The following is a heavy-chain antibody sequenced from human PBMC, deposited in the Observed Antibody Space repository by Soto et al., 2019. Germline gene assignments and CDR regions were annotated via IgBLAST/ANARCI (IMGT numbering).Heavy chain of an antibody. Sequence: QAQLVESGGGVVQPGRSLRLSCAASGFTFSSYGMHWVRQAPGKGLEWVAVISYDGSNKYYADSVKGRFTISRDNSKNTLYLQMNSLRAEDTAVYYCAKDTAMVYWGQGTLVTVSS. CDR3: AKDTAMVY. J-gene: IGHJ4*02. CDR2: ISYDGSNK. D-gene: IGHD5-18*01. V-gene: IGHV3-30*18. CDR1: GFTFSSYG.